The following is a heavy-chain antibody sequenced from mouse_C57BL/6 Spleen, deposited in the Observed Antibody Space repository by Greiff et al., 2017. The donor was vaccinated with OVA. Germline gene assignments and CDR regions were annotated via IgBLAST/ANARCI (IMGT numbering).Heavy chain of an antibody. CDR1: GYTFTSYG. D-gene: IGHD2-4*01. CDR2: IYPRSGNT. V-gene: IGHV1-81*01. J-gene: IGHJ2*01. CDR3: AYYDNDGYFDY. Sequence: QVQLQQSGAELARPGASVKLSCKASGYTFTSYGISWVKQRTGQGLEWIGEIYPRSGNTYYNEKFKGKATLTADKSSSTAYMELRSLTSEDSAVYFCAYYDNDGYFDYWGQGTTLTVSS.